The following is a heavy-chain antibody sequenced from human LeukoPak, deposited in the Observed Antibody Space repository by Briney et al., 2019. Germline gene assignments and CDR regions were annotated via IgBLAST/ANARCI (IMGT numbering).Heavy chain of an antibody. J-gene: IGHJ6*02. Sequence: PSETLSLTCTVSGGSMSPYYWSWIRQPPGKGLEWIGYIYYSGSTNYNPSLKSRVTISVDTSKNQFSLKLSSVTAADTAVYYCARGSHYPSSGWYSSYYYGMDVWGQGTTVTVSS. CDR3: ARGSHYPSSGWYSSYYYGMDV. CDR1: GGSMSPYY. V-gene: IGHV4-59*01. D-gene: IGHD6-19*01. CDR2: IYYSGST.